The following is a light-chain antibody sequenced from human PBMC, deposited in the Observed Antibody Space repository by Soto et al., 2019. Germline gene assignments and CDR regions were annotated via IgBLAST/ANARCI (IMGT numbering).Light chain of an antibody. V-gene: IGKV1-5*03. CDR1: QSISDW. J-gene: IGKJ1*01. CDR3: QQYNGYTRT. Sequence: DIQMTQSPSTLSGSVGYRVTITCRASQSISDWLAWYQQKPGKAPKLLIYKASILESGVPSSFIGSGSGTDFTLTISSLQPDDFGTYYCQQYNGYTRTFGQGTKVAIK. CDR2: KAS.